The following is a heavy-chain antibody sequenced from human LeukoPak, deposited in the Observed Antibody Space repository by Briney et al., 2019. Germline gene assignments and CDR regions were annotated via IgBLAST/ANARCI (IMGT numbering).Heavy chain of an antibody. Sequence: GGSLRLSCAASGFTVSSNYMTWVRQPPGKGLEWVSVLYSDDTTYYADSVKGRFTISRDNPKNTLFLQMNSLRAEDTAVYYCARGDYALDYWGQGTLVTVSS. CDR2: LYSDDTT. V-gene: IGHV3-53*03. CDR1: GFTVSSNY. CDR3: ARGDYALDY. J-gene: IGHJ4*02. D-gene: IGHD4-17*01.